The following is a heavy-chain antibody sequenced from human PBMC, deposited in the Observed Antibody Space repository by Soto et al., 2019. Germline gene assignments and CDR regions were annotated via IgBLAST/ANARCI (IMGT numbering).Heavy chain of an antibody. CDR3: ARDSTGYSCSWLYYYYYYMDV. J-gene: IGHJ6*03. CDR2: INAGNGNT. V-gene: IGHV1-3*01. D-gene: IGHD6-13*01. CDR1: GYTFTSYA. Sequence: QVQLVQSGAAVKKPGASVKVSCKASGYTFTSYAMHWVRQAPGQRLEWMGWINAGNGNTKYSQKFQGRVTITRDTSASTGYMQLSSLRSEDTAVYYCARDSTGYSCSWLYYYYYYMDVWGKGTTVTVS.